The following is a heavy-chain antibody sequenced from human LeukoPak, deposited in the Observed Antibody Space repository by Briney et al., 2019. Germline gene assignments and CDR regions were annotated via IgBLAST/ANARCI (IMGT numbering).Heavy chain of an antibody. CDR3: AKGLTYYYDSSGFPPYFDY. Sequence: RGSLRLSCAASGFTFRSYGMLGVPQAPGKGLEGVAVIWYDGSNKYYADSVKGRFTISRDNSKNTLYLQMHSLRAEDTAVYYCAKGLTYYYDSSGFPPYFDYWGQGTLVTVSS. J-gene: IGHJ4*02. CDR1: GFTFRSYG. D-gene: IGHD3-22*01. V-gene: IGHV3-33*06. CDR2: IWYDGSNK.